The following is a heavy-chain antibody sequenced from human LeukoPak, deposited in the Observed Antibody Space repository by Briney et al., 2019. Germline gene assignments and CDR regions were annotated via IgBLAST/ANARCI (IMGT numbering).Heavy chain of an antibody. CDR3: AKSLTMAAAGHYYYYGLDV. CDR2: ISASGFSS. CDR1: AFTLSSYP. J-gene: IGHJ6*02. Sequence: GGSLRLSCAASAFTLSSYPMTWVRQAPGKGLEWVSAISASGFSSYYADSVKGRFTISRDNSKNTLYLQINSLRAEDTAVYYCAKSLTMAAAGHYYYYGLDVWGQGTTVSVSS. D-gene: IGHD6-13*01. V-gene: IGHV3-23*01.